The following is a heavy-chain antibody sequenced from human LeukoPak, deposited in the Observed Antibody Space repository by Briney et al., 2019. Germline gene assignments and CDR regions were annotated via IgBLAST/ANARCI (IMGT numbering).Heavy chain of an antibody. CDR3: ALSEGSYSAYDY. CDR2: ISWNSGSI. J-gene: IGHJ4*02. CDR1: GFTFDDYA. D-gene: IGHD3-10*01. V-gene: IGHV3-9*01. Sequence: PGGSLRLSCAASGFTFDDYAMHWVRQAPGKGLEWVSGISWNSGSIGYADSVKGRFTISRDNAKNSLYLQMNSLRAEDTALYYCALSEGSYSAYDYWGQGTLVTVSS.